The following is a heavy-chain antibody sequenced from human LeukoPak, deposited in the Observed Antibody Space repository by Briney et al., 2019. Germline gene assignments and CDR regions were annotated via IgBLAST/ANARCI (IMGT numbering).Heavy chain of an antibody. J-gene: IGHJ3*02. CDR3: ARGNCRSTECYTDDAFDI. CDR1: GYTFTGYY. CDR2: ISPYNGNT. D-gene: IGHD2-2*02. V-gene: IGHV1-18*04. Sequence: ASVKVSCKAAGYTFTGYYMHWVRQAPGQGLEWMGWISPYNGNTNYAQTIQDRVTMTTDTSTSTGYMELRGLRSDDTAVYYCARGNCRSTECYTDDAFDIWGQGTMVTVSS.